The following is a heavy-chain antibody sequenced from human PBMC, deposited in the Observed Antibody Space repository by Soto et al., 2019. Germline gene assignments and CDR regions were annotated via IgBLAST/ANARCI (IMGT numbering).Heavy chain of an antibody. CDR3: ARSSGRTMVRGVRPFDY. Sequence: SETLCLTCAVYGGSFSGYYWSWIRQPPGKGLEWIGEINHSGSTNYNPSLKSRVTISVDTSKNQFSLKLSSVTAADTAVYYCARSSGRTMVRGVRPFDYWGQGTLVTVSS. J-gene: IGHJ4*02. CDR2: INHSGST. V-gene: IGHV4-34*01. D-gene: IGHD3-10*01. CDR1: GGSFSGYY.